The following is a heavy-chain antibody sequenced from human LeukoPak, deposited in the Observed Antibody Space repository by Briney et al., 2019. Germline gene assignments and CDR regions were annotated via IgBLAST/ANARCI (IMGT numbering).Heavy chain of an antibody. CDR2: ISYDGSNK. J-gene: IGHJ4*02. CDR1: GFTFSTYA. V-gene: IGHV3-30*04. Sequence: GGSLRLSCAASGFTFSTYAMSWVRQAPGKGLEWVAVISYDGSNKYYADSVKGRFTISRDNSKNTLYLQMNSLRAEDTAVYYCAREVDYWGQGTLVTVSS. CDR3: AREVDY.